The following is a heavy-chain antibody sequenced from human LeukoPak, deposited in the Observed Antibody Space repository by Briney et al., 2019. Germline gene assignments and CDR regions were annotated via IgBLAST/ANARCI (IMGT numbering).Heavy chain of an antibody. D-gene: IGHD6-13*01. CDR1: GFTFSDHY. Sequence: GGSLRLSCAASGFTFSDHYMDWIRQAPGKGLEWVGRTRNKADSYTTEYAASVKGRFTISRDDSKNSLYLQMNSLKTEDTAVYYCASHAGIAAAGRVFDYWGQGTPVTVSS. V-gene: IGHV3-72*01. CDR2: TRNKADSYTT. CDR3: ASHAGIAAAGRVFDY. J-gene: IGHJ4*02.